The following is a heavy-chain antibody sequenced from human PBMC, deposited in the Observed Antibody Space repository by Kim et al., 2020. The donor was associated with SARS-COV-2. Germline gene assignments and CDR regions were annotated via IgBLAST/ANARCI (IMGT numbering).Heavy chain of an antibody. D-gene: IGHD6-19*01. CDR2: ISCDGSNT. V-gene: IGHV3-30*04. Sequence: GGSLRLSCAASGFTFSSYAMHWVRQAPGKGLVWVAGISCDGSNTYYADSVKGRFTISRDNSKNTLYLQMNSLRAEDTAVYYCAREIAVAGDDFDFWGQGT. CDR3: AREIAVAGDDFDF. CDR1: GFTFSSYA. J-gene: IGHJ4*02.